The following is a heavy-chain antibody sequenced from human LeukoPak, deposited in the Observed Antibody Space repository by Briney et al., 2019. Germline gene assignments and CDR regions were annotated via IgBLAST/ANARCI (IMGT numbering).Heavy chain of an antibody. J-gene: IGHJ4*02. CDR2: ISSSGSFI. V-gene: IGHV3-11*01. Sequence: PGGSLRLSCAASGFTFSDYYMSWIRQAPGKGLEWVSYISSSGSFIYYAGSVKGRFTISRDNAKNSLYLQMNSLRAEDTAVYYCARATAADTAMVSFDYWGQGTLVTVSS. CDR1: GFTFSDYY. CDR3: ARATAADTAMVSFDY. D-gene: IGHD5-18*01.